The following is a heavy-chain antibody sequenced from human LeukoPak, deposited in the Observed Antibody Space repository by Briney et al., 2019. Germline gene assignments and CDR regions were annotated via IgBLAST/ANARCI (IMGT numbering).Heavy chain of an antibody. CDR1: XFTFDDYA. V-gene: IGHV3-43*02. J-gene: IGHJ4*02. CDR3: AKDENY. CDR2: ISGDGGST. Sequence: CAAXXFTFDDYAMXXVRQAQGKGLEWVSLISGDGGSTYYADSVKGRFTISRDNSKNSLYLQMNSLRTEDTALYYSAKDENYWGQGTLVTVSS.